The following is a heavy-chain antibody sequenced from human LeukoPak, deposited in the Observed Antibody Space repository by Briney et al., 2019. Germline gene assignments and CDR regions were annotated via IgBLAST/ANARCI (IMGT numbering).Heavy chain of an antibody. CDR2: FDPEDGET. Sequence: ASVKVSCKVSGYTLTELSMHWVRQAPGKGLEWMGGFDPEDGETIYAQKFQGRVTITRDTSTSTVYMELSSLRSEDTTVYYCARVERDNSGYYRFDYWGQGTLVTVSS. CDR3: ARVERDNSGYYRFDY. CDR1: GYTLTELS. J-gene: IGHJ4*02. V-gene: IGHV1-24*01. D-gene: IGHD3-22*01.